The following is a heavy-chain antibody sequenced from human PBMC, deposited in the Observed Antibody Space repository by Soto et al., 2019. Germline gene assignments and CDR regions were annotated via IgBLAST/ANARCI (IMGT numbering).Heavy chain of an antibody. Sequence: PSETLSLTCTVSGGSVNGDYYYWTWIRQPPGKGLEWIGYIYNSGRTNYNPSLKSRVSISTDTSRNQFSLKLTSVTVADTAVFSCAGEYSNSAEDFDIWGQGSLVTVSS. V-gene: IGHV4-61*01. CDR1: GGSVNGDYYY. CDR2: IYNSGRT. J-gene: IGHJ4*02. CDR3: AGEYSNSAEDFDI. D-gene: IGHD6-6*01.